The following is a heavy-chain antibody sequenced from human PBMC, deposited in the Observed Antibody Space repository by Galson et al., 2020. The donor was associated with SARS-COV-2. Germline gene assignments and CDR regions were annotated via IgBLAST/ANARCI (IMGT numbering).Heavy chain of an antibody. CDR3: ARHAAECSGVICTHHYCAAMDV. D-gene: IGHD2-8*02. Sequence: SETLSLTCAVSGFSVTRGHFWGWIRQPPGKGLEWIGNFYQDGTSYYNPSLKSRVSMSIDTSSNLFSLRLRSVTATDTGVYYCARHAAECSGVICTHHYCAAMDVWGQGTTVIVSS. J-gene: IGHJ6*02. CDR2: FYQDGTS. CDR1: GFSVTRGHF. V-gene: IGHV4-38-2*01.